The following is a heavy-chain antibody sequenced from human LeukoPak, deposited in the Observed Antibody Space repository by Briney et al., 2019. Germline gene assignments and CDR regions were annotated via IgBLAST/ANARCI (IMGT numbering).Heavy chain of an antibody. Sequence: PGRSLRLSCAASAFTFSSYAMHWVRQAPGKGLEWVAVISYDGSNKYYADSVKGRFTISRDNSKNTLYLQMNSLRAEDTAVYYCARKSRDGYNYDSSGFFDYWGQGTLVTVSS. J-gene: IGHJ4*02. V-gene: IGHV3-30-3*01. CDR3: ARKSRDGYNYDSSGFFDY. CDR2: ISYDGSNK. D-gene: IGHD5-24*01. CDR1: AFTFSSYA.